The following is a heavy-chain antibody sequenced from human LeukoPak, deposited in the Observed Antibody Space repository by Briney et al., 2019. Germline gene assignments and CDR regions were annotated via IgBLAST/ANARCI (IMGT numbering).Heavy chain of an antibody. CDR3: ARSGWFGELGFDY. V-gene: IGHV3-21*01. CDR1: GFTFSSYT. CDR2: ISSSSSYI. D-gene: IGHD3-10*01. Sequence: GGSLRLSCAASGFTFSSYTMNWVRQAPGKGLEWVSSISSSSSYIYHADSVKGRFTFSRDNVKNSLYLQMNSLRAEDTAVYYCARSGWFGELGFDYWGQGTLVTVSS. J-gene: IGHJ4*02.